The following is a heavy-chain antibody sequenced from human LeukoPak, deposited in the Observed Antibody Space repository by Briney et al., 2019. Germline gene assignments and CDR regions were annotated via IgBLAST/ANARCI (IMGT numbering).Heavy chain of an antibody. J-gene: IGHJ4*02. V-gene: IGHV4-4*07. CDR3: ARDFYGSGTSTEY. CDR1: GGSISNYY. D-gene: IGHD3-10*01. Sequence: SETLSLTCTVSGGSISNYYWSWIRQPAGKGLEWIGRIYNSGSTNYNPSLKSRVTISVDKSKGQFSLKLTSVTAADTAVYYCARDFYGSGTSTEYWGQGTLVTVSS. CDR2: IYNSGST.